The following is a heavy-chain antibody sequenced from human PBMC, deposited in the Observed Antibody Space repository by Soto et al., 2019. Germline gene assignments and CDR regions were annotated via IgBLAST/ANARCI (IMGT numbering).Heavy chain of an antibody. J-gene: IGHJ6*02. D-gene: IGHD2-15*01. V-gene: IGHV1-69*06. CDR1: GGTLSRNA. Sequence: QVQLVQSGAAVTKPGSSVKVSCKASGGTLSRNAINWVRQAPGQGLGWVGGIIPILGTPNYAQRFRDSVTITANKSTNTASLELSNLSSEDTPGYCCAGAGFRSSSGGPRGYYGMDVWGQGTTVTVSS. CDR3: AGAGFRSSSGGPRGYYGMDV. CDR2: IIPILGTP.